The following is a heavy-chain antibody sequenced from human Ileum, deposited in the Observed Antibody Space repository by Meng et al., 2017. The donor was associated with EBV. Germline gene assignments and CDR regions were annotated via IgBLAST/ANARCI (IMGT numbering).Heavy chain of an antibody. CDR2: MYDSDSGKA. V-gene: IGHV4-61*03. D-gene: IGHD2-8*02. CDR3: AYYTAGRGGVGS. J-gene: IGHJ4*02. CDR1: GASVSSGGYR. Sequence: QVQLQESGPGLGNPSETLSLSGSVSGASVSSGGYRWSWIRQPPGKGLEWIGCMYDSDSGKAKYNPSLNSRVIISLDTSKNHFVLKLTSVTAADTAVYYCAYYTAGRGGVGSWGQGTLVTVSS.